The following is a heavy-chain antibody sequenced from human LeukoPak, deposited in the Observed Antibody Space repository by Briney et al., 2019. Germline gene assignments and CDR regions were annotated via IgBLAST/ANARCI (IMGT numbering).Heavy chain of an antibody. Sequence: PGGSLRLSCAASGFTFSSYSMNWVRQAPGKGLEWVSSISSSSSYIYYADSVKGRFTISRDSAKNSLYLQMNSLRAEDTAVYYCARDLSGSYPDFDYWGQGTLVTVSS. V-gene: IGHV3-21*01. CDR1: GFTFSSYS. D-gene: IGHD3-10*01. CDR2: ISSSSSYI. J-gene: IGHJ4*02. CDR3: ARDLSGSYPDFDY.